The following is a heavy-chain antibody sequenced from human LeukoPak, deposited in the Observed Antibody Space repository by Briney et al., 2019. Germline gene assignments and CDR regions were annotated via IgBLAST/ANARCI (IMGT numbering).Heavy chain of an antibody. CDR2: IYTSGST. J-gene: IGHJ4*02. CDR3: ARVMGYGDYPFDY. D-gene: IGHD4-17*01. CDR1: GGSISSGSYY. Sequence: SETLSLTCTVSGGSISSGSYYWSWIRQPAGRGLEWIGRIYTSGSTNYNPSLMSRVTISVDASKNQSSLKLSSVTAADTAVYYCARVMGYGDYPFDYWGQGTLVTVSS. V-gene: IGHV4-61*02.